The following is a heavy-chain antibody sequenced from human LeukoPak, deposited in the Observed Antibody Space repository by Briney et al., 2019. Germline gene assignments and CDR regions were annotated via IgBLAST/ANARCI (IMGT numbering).Heavy chain of an antibody. D-gene: IGHD6-13*01. Sequence: GGSLRLSCAASGFTFSTYWMTWVRQAPGKGLEWVANIKEDGSEKKYADSVKGRFTISRDNAKNSLYLQMNSLRAEDTALYYCAESAPAAGRGHYFDYWGQGTLVTVSS. J-gene: IGHJ4*02. CDR3: AESAPAAGRGHYFDY. CDR1: GFTFSTYW. V-gene: IGHV3-7*03. CDR2: IKEDGSEK.